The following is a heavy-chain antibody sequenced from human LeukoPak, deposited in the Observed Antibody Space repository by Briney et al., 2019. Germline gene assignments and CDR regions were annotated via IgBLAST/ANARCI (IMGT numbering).Heavy chain of an antibody. V-gene: IGHV1-18*01. D-gene: IGHD3-10*01. J-gene: IGHJ4*02. CDR2: ISAYNGNT. CDR1: GYTFTSYG. Sequence: ASVNVSCKASGYTFTSYGISWVRQAPGQGLEWMGWISAYNGNTNYAQKLQGRVTMTTDTSTSTAYMELRSLRSDDTAVYYCARGQGYGSGSYYGGPKTFDYWGQGTLVTVSS. CDR3: ARGQGYGSGSYYGGPKTFDY.